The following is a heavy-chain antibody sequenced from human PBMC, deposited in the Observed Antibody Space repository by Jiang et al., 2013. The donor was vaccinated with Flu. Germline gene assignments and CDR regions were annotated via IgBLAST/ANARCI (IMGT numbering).Heavy chain of an antibody. CDR2: INPSGGST. V-gene: IGHV1-46*01. D-gene: IGHD4-11*01. J-gene: IGHJ4*02. CDR1: GYTFTSYY. CDR3: VREQSLVDY. Sequence: SGAEVKKPGASVKVSCKASGYTFTSYYIHWVRQAPGQGLEWMGIINPSGGSTNYAQKFQGRLTMTRDTSTSTVYMELSSLTSEDTAVYYCVREQSLVDYWGQGTLVTVSS.